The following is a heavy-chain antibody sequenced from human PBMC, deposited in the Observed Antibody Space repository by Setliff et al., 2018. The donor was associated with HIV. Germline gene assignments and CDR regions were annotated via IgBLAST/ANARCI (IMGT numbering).Heavy chain of an antibody. D-gene: IGHD3-3*01. V-gene: IGHV4-59*11. CDR2: IYYNGTT. CDR1: GDSISSQD. J-gene: IGHJ6*03. CDR3: ARRVGITIFGAPNQYYYMDV. Sequence: SETLSLTCTLSGDSISSQDWTWIRQPPGRGLEWIGHIYYNGTTNYNPSIKSRVTISVDTSKNQLSLKLSSVTGADTAIFYCARRVGITIFGAPNQYYYMDVWGKGTTVTVSS.